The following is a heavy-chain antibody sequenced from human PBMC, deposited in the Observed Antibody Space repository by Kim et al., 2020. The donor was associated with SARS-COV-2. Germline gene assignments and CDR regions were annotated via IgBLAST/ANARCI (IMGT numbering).Heavy chain of an antibody. Sequence: GGSLRLSCAASGFIFSTYWMTWVRQAPGKGLEWMANIKPDGSEKYYVDSVKGRFTISRDNAQNSLYLQMNSLGADDTAVYYCTRGLRTLASWGQGTLVTVSS. J-gene: IGHJ5*01. CDR2: IKPDGSEK. D-gene: IGHD3-16*01. V-gene: IGHV3-7*04. CDR3: TRGLRTLAS. CDR1: GFIFSTYW.